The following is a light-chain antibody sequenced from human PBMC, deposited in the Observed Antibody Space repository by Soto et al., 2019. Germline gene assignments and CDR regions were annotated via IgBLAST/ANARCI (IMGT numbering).Light chain of an antibody. CDR1: QSVRSN. V-gene: IGKV3-15*01. CDR2: DGS. Sequence: TQSPHTVYVSPWERGTLACMASQSVRSNLAWYQHKPGQAPRLLIYDGSTRALGIPARFSGSESGTEFTLTISRLQSEDFAVYFCQQYDDWPITFGQGTRLEI. CDR3: QQYDDWPIT. J-gene: IGKJ5*01.